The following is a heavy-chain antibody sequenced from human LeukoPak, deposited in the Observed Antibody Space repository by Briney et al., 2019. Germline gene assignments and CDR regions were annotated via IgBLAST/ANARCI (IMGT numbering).Heavy chain of an antibody. CDR2: INHSGST. Sequence: SETLSLTCAVYGGSFSGYYWSWIRQPPGKGLEWIGEINHSGSTNYNPSLKSRVTISVDTSKNQFSLTLSSVTAADTAVYYCARIVSDYYDSSGYYDYWGQGTLVTVSS. D-gene: IGHD3-22*01. J-gene: IGHJ4*02. V-gene: IGHV4-34*01. CDR1: GGSFSGYY. CDR3: ARIVSDYYDSSGYYDY.